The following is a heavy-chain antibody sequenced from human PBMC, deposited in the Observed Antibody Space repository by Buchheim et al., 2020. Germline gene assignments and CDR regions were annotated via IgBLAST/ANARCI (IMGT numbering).Heavy chain of an antibody. CDR2: IYYSGST. J-gene: IGHJ4*02. CDR1: GGSISSYY. V-gene: IGHV4-59*01. CDR3: ARDCSGGSCYTGALDY. Sequence: QVQLQESGPGLVKPSETLSLTCTVSGGSISSYYWSWIRQPPGKGLEWIGFIYYSGSTNYNPSLKSRVTIPVDTSKNQFSLQLSSVTAADTAVYYCARDCSGGSCYTGALDYWGQGTL. D-gene: IGHD2-15*01.